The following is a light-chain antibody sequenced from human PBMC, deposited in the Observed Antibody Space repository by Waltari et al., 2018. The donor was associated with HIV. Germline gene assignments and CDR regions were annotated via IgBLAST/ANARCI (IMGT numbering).Light chain of an antibody. J-gene: IGKJ3*01. CDR1: QGISDW. Sequence: DIQLPQSPSFVSASVGDAVTITCRPSQGISDWVAWYQQHPNRAPKLLIFSATKLHSGVPSRFSGWGYGTNFSLTISRLQPEDFATYFCQQSNSLPFTFGPGTQVDVK. CDR3: QQSNSLPFT. CDR2: SAT. V-gene: IGKV1-12*01.